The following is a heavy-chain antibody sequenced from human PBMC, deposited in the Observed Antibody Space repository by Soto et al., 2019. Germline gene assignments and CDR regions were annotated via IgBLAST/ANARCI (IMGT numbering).Heavy chain of an antibody. Sequence: PGVSLRLSCAASGFTFSSYSMNWVRQAPGKGLEWVSSISSSSSYIYYADSVKGRFTISRDNAKNSLYLQMNSLRAEDTAVYYCARDVIGSHAFDIWGQGTMVTVSS. V-gene: IGHV3-21*01. CDR3: ARDVIGSHAFDI. D-gene: IGHD3-16*02. J-gene: IGHJ3*02. CDR1: GFTFSSYS. CDR2: ISSSSSYI.